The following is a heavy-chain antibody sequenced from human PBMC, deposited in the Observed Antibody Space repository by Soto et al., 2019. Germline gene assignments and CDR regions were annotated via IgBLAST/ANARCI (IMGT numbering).Heavy chain of an antibody. CDR1: GFTFSSSW. D-gene: IGHD3-10*01. CDR3: ARPYVGSGVPRSLAS. J-gene: IGHJ4*02. Sequence: PGGSLRLSCAASGFTFSSSWMHWVRQAPGKGLLWVSHINSDGSNTDYAGSVKGRFIISRDSAKNTLYLQMNSLTAEDTAVYYGARPYVGSGVPRSLASWGQGTLVTVSS. V-gene: IGHV3-74*01. CDR2: INSDGSNT.